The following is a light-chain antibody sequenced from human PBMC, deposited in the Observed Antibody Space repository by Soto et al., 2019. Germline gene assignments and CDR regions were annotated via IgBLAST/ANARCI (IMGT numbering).Light chain of an antibody. CDR3: QQYGRT. CDR2: GAS. J-gene: IGKJ3*01. CDR1: QSISSNY. Sequence: EIVLTQSPGTLSLSPGERATLSCRASQSISSNYLAWYQQKPGQAPGLLIYGASSRATGIPDRFSGSGSGTDFTLSISRLEPEDFAVYYCQQYGRTFGPGTKVDIK. V-gene: IGKV3-20*01.